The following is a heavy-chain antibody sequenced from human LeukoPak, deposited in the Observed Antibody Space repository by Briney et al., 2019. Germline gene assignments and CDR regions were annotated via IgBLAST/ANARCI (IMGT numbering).Heavy chain of an antibody. V-gene: IGHV4-59*12. CDR1: GGSISSYY. CDR3: ARGWVPVVVTASTNYFDY. CDR2: ISYSGST. D-gene: IGHD2-21*02. Sequence: SETLSLTCTVSGGSISSYYWSWIRQPPGKGLEWIGYISYSGSTYYNPSLKSRVTISVDTSKNQFSLKLSSVTAADTAVYYCARGWVPVVVTASTNYFDYWGQGTLVTVSS. J-gene: IGHJ4*02.